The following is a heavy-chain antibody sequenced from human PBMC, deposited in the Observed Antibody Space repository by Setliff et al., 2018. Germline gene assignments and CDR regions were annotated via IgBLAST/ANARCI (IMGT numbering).Heavy chain of an antibody. CDR2: IWFDGGNE. V-gene: IGHV3-33*03. J-gene: IGHJ4*02. D-gene: IGHD2-15*01. CDR1: GFTFRNYG. CDR3: AKDQGTGYCSGGSCYLFEH. Sequence: GGSLRLSCAASGFTFRNYGMHWVRQAPGKGPEWVAVIWFDGGNEFYADSVRGRFTISRDNSKNMLYLQMDSLRVEDTAAYYCAKDQGTGYCSGGSCYLFEHWGQGVQVTVSS.